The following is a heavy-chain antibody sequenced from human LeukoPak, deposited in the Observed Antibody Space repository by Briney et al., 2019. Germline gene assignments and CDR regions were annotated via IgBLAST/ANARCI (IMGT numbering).Heavy chain of an antibody. CDR2: IYYCGST. CDR1: GGSISSYY. D-gene: IGHD3-3*01. J-gene: IGHJ5*02. V-gene: IGHV4-59*08. CDR3: ARLSYDFWSGYLPTQYNWFDP. Sequence: SETLSLTCTVSGGSISSYYWRWIRQPPGKGLEWIGYIYYCGSTNYNPSLKSRVTISVDTSKNQFSLKMSSVTAADTAVYYCARLSYDFWSGYLPTQYNWFDPWGQGTLVTVSS.